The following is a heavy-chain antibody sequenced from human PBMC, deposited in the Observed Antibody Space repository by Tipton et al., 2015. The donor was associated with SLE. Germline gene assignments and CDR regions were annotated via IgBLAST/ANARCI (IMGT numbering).Heavy chain of an antibody. D-gene: IGHD7-27*01. Sequence: TLSLTCTVSGGSISSGSFYWSWIRQPAGKGLEWLGHIYNSGSTNYNPSLRGRVMISLDMSQDQFSLRLSSVTAADTAVYYCARVNWGEAVDIWGQGTVVTVSS. CDR1: GGSISSGSFY. CDR2: IYNSGST. V-gene: IGHV4-61*09. CDR3: ARVNWGEAVDI. J-gene: IGHJ3*02.